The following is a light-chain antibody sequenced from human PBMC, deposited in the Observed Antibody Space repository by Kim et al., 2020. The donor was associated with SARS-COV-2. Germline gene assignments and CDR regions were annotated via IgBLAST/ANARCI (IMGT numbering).Light chain of an antibody. J-gene: IGLJ3*02. V-gene: IGLV6-57*01. CDR1: SGSIASNY. CDR2: EDK. CDR3: QSYDSSDWV. Sequence: NFMLTQPHSVSESPGRTVTISCTRSSGSIASNYVQWYRQRPGSSPTTVIYEDKERPSGVPDRFSGSIDSSSNSASLTISGLKTEDEADYYCQSYDSSDWVFGGGTKLIVL.